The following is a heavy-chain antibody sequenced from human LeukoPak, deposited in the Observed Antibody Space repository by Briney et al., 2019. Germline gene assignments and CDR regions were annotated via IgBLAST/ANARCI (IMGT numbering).Heavy chain of an antibody. CDR2: FDSEDGET. Sequence: ATSVKVSCKVSGYTLTELSMHWVRQAPGKGLEWMGGFDSEDGETIYAQKFQGRVTMTEDTSTDTAYMELSSLRSEDTAVYYCATSEYSSSSSRYFDLWGRGTLVTVSS. CDR3: ATSEYSSSSSRYFDL. J-gene: IGHJ2*01. D-gene: IGHD6-6*01. V-gene: IGHV1-24*01. CDR1: GYTLTELS.